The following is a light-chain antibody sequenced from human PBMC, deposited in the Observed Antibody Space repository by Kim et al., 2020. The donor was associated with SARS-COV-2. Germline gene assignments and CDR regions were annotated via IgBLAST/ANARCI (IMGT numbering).Light chain of an antibody. J-gene: IGKJ1*01. Sequence: DIQMTQSPYSVSASVGDRVTITCRASQDISNRLAWYQQKPGKAPNLLIDSASSLQSGVPSRFSGSGSGTDFTLTISSLQPEDFATYYCQQDDSFPWTFGQGTKVDIK. CDR2: SAS. CDR3: QQDDSFPWT. V-gene: IGKV1-12*01. CDR1: QDISNR.